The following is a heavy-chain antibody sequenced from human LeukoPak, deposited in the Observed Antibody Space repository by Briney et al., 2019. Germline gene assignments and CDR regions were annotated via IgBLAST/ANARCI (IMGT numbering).Heavy chain of an antibody. D-gene: IGHD6-19*01. V-gene: IGHV3-66*01. Sequence: PGGSLRLSCAASGFTVSSNYMSWVRQAPGKGLEWVSVIYSGGGTYYADSVKGRFTISRDNSKNTLYLQMNSLRAEDTAVYYCARFMAGHYYYGMDVWGQGTTVTVSS. CDR3: ARFMAGHYYYGMDV. J-gene: IGHJ6*02. CDR2: IYSGGGT. CDR1: GFTVSSNY.